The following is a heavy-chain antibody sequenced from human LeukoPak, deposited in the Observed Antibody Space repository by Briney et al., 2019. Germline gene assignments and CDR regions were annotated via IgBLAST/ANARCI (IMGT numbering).Heavy chain of an antibody. J-gene: IGHJ3*02. Sequence: ASVKVSCKASGYTFTSYGISWVRQAPGQGLEWMGWISAYSGNTNYAQNLQGRVTMTTDSSTSTAYMELRSLRSDDTAMYYCARDRTRARALAASDAFDSWGQGTMVTVSS. CDR2: ISAYSGNT. D-gene: IGHD6-6*01. CDR3: ARDRTRARALAASDAFDS. CDR1: GYTFTSYG. V-gene: IGHV1-18*01.